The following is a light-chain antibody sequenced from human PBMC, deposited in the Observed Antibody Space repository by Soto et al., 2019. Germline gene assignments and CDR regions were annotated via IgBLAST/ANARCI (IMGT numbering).Light chain of an antibody. J-gene: IGKJ2*01. V-gene: IGKV3-11*01. Sequence: EIVLTQSPATLSLSPGERATLSCRASQSVSSYLAWYQQKPGQAPRLLIHDASNRATGFPARFSGSGSGTDFTLTISSLESEDFAVYYCQQRSNWPRTFGQGTKLEIK. CDR2: DAS. CDR1: QSVSSY. CDR3: QQRSNWPRT.